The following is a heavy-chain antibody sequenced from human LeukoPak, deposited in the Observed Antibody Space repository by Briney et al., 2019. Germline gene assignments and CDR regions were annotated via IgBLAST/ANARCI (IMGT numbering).Heavy chain of an antibody. Sequence: GGSLRLSCAASGSTFSDYYMTWIRQAPGKGLEWVSHISSSYIVYYADSVKGRFTISRDNAKNSLYLQMNSLRAEDTAVYYCARDGITRFWPDAFDIWGQGTMVTVSS. D-gene: IGHD3-9*01. CDR2: ISSSYIV. CDR3: ARDGITRFWPDAFDI. V-gene: IGHV3-11*01. CDR1: GSTFSDYY. J-gene: IGHJ3*02.